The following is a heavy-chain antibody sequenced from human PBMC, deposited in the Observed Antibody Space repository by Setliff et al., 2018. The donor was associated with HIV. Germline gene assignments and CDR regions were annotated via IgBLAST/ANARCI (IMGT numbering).Heavy chain of an antibody. J-gene: IGHJ4*02. CDR3: ARTRAPYFFDF. V-gene: IGHV4-61*08. CDR2: IYYSGST. D-gene: IGHD1-26*01. CDR1: GGSISSGGSY. Sequence: PSETLSLTCTVSGGSISSGGSYWSWIRQPPGKGLEWIGYIYYSGSTNYNPSLKSRVTISVDTSKNQFSLQLNSVTAADTAVYFCARTRAPYFFDFWGQGAQVTVSS.